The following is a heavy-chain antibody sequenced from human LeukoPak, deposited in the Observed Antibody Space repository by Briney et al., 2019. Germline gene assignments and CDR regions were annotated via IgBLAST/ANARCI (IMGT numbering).Heavy chain of an antibody. CDR3: AKHMRATNTYSFFGLDV. D-gene: IGHD1-26*01. J-gene: IGHJ6*02. Sequence: GRSLRLSCAATGFTFKDDGMPWVRQPPGKGLEWVSSINWNGGGTDYADSVKGRFTISRDNAKNSLYLQLSSLRPEDTALYYCAKHMRATNTYSFFGLDVWGQGTTVTVSS. CDR1: GFTFKDDG. CDR2: INWNGGGT. V-gene: IGHV3-9*01.